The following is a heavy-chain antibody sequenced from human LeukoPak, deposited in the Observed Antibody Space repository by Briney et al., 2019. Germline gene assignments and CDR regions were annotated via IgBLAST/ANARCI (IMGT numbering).Heavy chain of an antibody. V-gene: IGHV3-33*01. CDR2: IWHDGSRT. CDR3: ARAVVPAARVFYY. CDR1: GFIFSSYG. D-gene: IGHD2-2*01. Sequence: GGSLRLSCIASGFIFSSYGMHWVRQAPGKGLEWVAIIWHDGSRTFYSDSVKGRFTVSRDNAKNSLYLQMNSLRAEDTAVYYCARAVVPAARVFYYWGQGTLVTVSS. J-gene: IGHJ4*02.